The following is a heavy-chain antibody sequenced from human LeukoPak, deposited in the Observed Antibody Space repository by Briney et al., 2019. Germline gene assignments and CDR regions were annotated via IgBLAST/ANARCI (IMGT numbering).Heavy chain of an antibody. Sequence: GGSLRLSCAASGFIFSSYSMSWVRQAPGKGLEWVSVIDSGGSTYYADSVRGRFTISRDNSKNTLYLQMNSLRAEDTAVYYCGRETYYYDRSGYYIGYWGQGTLVTVSS. D-gene: IGHD3-22*01. CDR2: IDSGGST. V-gene: IGHV3-66*01. J-gene: IGHJ4*02. CDR1: GFIFSSYS. CDR3: GRETYYYDRSGYYIGY.